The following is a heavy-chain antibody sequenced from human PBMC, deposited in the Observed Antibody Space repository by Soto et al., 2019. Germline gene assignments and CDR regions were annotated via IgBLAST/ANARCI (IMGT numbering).Heavy chain of an antibody. V-gene: IGHV1-58*01. CDR2: IVVGSGNT. J-gene: IGHJ6*02. D-gene: IGHD6-13*01. Sequence: GXSVKVSCKASGFTFTSSAVQWVRQARGQRLEWIGWIVVGSGNTNYAQKFQERVTITRDMSTSTAYMELSSLRSEDTAVYYCAAETAAASYGMDVWGQGTTVTVSS. CDR3: AAETAAASYGMDV. CDR1: GFTFTSSA.